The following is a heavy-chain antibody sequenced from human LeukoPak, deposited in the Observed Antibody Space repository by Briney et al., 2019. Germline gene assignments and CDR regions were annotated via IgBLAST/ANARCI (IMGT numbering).Heavy chain of an antibody. Sequence: GGSLRLSCAASGFTASSNYMSWVRQAPGKGLEWVSVIYSGGSTFYADSVKGRFTISRDNSKNTLYLQMNSLRAEDTAVYYCAKDSVVVAAISWFDPWGQGTLVTVSS. V-gene: IGHV3-53*01. CDR1: GFTASSNY. J-gene: IGHJ5*02. CDR3: AKDSVVVAAISWFDP. CDR2: IYSGGST. D-gene: IGHD2-15*01.